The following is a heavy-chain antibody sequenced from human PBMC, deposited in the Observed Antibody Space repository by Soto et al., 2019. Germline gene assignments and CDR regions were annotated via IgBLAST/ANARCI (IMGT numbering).Heavy chain of an antibody. D-gene: IGHD6-19*01. V-gene: IGHV1-46*01. CDR3: AKEVWLAHSDY. CDR1: GYTFTSYY. J-gene: IGHJ4*02. Sequence: ASVKVSCKASGYTFTSYYMHWVRQAPGQGLEWMGIINPSGGSTSYAQKFQGRVTMTRDTSTSTVCMELSSLRSEDTAVYYCAKEVWLAHSDYWGQGTLVTVSS. CDR2: INPSGGST.